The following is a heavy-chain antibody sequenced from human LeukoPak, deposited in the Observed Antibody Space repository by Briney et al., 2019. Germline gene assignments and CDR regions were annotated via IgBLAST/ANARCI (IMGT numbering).Heavy chain of an antibody. D-gene: IGHD3-10*01. Sequence: GGSLRLSCAASGFTFSSYAMSWVRQPPGKGLEWVSIISASGGSTYYADSVKGRFTISRDKSRNYLPMNSLRGDDTAIYYCAKDVRVGEYYGSGSYFDYWGQGPLVTVSS. CDR1: GFTFSSYA. V-gene: IGHV3-23*01. J-gene: IGHJ4*02. CDR2: ISASGGST. CDR3: AKDVRVGEYYGSGSYFDY.